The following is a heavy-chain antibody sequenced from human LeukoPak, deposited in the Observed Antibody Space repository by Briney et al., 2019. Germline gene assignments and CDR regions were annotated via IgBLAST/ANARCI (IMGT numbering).Heavy chain of an antibody. CDR2: IHPNSGGT. CDR3: ARDHKFAESFLGWFDP. J-gene: IGHJ5*02. CDR1: GYTFTGYY. V-gene: IGHV1-2*06. Sequence: AASVKVSCKASGYTFTGYYIHWVRQAPGQGLEWMGRIHPNSGGTIYAQKFQGRVSMTRDTSISTAYMELSGLRSDDTAVYYCARDHKFAESFLGWFDPWGQGTLVTVSS. D-gene: IGHD3-3*02.